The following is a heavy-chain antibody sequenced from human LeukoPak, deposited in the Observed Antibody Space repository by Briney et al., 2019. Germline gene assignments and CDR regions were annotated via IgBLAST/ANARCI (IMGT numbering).Heavy chain of an antibody. Sequence: PSETLSLTCTVSGGSISSYYWSWIRQPPGKGLEWIGYIYYSGSTNYNPSLKSRVTISVDTSKNQFSLKLGSVTAADTAVYYCASGGGYWAFDYWGQGTLVTVSS. CDR3: ASGGGYWAFDY. V-gene: IGHV4-59*08. D-gene: IGHD1-26*01. CDR2: IYYSGST. J-gene: IGHJ4*02. CDR1: GGSISSYY.